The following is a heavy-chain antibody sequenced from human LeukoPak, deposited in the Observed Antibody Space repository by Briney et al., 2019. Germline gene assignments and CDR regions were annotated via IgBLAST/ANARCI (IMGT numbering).Heavy chain of an antibody. V-gene: IGHV1-2*02. CDR3: ARDRLLVGAEAPGY. CDR1: GYTFTGYY. J-gene: IGHJ4*02. D-gene: IGHD1-26*01. Sequence: GASVKVSCKASGYTFTGYYMHWVRQAPGQGLEWMGWINPNSGGTNYAQKFQGRVTMTRDTSISTAYMELSRLRSDDTAVYYCARDRLLVGAEAPGYWGQGTLVTVSS. CDR2: INPNSGGT.